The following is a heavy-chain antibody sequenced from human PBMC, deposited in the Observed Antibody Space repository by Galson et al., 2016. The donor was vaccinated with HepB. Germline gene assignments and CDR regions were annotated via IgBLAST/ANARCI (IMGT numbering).Heavy chain of an antibody. CDR1: GGSVSSSFYY. D-gene: IGHD3-3*01. J-gene: IGHJ3*02. V-gene: IGHV4-39*01. CDR2: IFYSGST. CDR3: ASRGGLDFWGGYQPHAFDI. Sequence: ETLSLTCTVSGGSVSSSFYYWGWIRQPPGKGLEWIGNIFYSGSTYYNSSLKSRVTISVDTSKNQLSLNLNSVSAADTAVYYCASRGGLDFWGGYQPHAFDIWGQGIMVTVSS.